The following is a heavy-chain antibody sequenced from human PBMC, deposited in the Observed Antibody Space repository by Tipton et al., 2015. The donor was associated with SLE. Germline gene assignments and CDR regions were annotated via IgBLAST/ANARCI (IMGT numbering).Heavy chain of an antibody. V-gene: IGHV4-61*09. J-gene: IGHJ4*02. CDR1: GGSISSGSDF. CDR3: ARGAISDAVVTSGPDY. Sequence: TLSLTCTVSGGSISSGSDFWTWIRQPAGKGLEWIGYIFTSGTTKYNPSLQSRVTISADKSKNQFSLEVNSVTAADTAVYYCARGAISDAVVTSGPDYWGQGTLVTVSS. D-gene: IGHD3-22*01. CDR2: IFTSGTT.